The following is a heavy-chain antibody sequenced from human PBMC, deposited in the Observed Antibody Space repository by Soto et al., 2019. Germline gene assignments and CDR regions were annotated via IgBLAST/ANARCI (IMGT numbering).Heavy chain of an antibody. CDR2: ISSNGGST. CDR3: AREEQQLVYDY. Sequence: ESGGGLVQPGGSLRLSCAASGFTFSSYAMHWVRQAPGKGLEYVSAISSNGGSTYYANSVKGRFTISRDNSKNTLYLQMGSLRAEDMAVYYCAREEQQLVYDYWGQGTLVTVSS. J-gene: IGHJ4*02. D-gene: IGHD6-13*01. V-gene: IGHV3-64*01. CDR1: GFTFSSYA.